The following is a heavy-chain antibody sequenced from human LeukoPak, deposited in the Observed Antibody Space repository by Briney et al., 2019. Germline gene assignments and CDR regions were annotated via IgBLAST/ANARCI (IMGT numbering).Heavy chain of an antibody. Sequence: PSETLSLTCTVSGYSISSGYYWGWIRQPPGKGLEWIGSIYHSGSTYYNPSLKSRVTISVDTSKNQFSLKLSSVTAADTAVYYCARDPYYDILTGYYNYWGQGTLVTVSS. CDR3: ARDPYYDILTGYYNY. J-gene: IGHJ4*02. D-gene: IGHD3-9*01. CDR2: IYHSGST. CDR1: GYSISSGYY. V-gene: IGHV4-38-2*02.